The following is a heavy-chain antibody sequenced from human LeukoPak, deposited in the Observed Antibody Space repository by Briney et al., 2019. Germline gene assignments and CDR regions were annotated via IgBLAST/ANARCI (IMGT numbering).Heavy chain of an antibody. V-gene: IGHV4-59*01. J-gene: IGHJ4*02. CDR1: GCSLSSYY. Sequence: KPSETLSLTCTVSGCSLSSYYWSWLRQPPGKGLEWIGEIYYNGSTNYNPSLKSRVTISVDTSKNQFSLKLSSVTAADTAVYYCARVHAYYDILTGYYNDLSQAYYFDYWGQGTLVTVSS. D-gene: IGHD3-9*01. CDR3: ARVHAYYDILTGYYNDLSQAYYFDY. CDR2: IYYNGST.